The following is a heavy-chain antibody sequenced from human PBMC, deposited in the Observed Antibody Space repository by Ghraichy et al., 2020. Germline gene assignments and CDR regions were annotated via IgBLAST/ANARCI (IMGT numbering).Heavy chain of an antibody. CDR2: ISYDGSIK. Sequence: GGSLRLSCAVSGFTFRYYGMHWVRQAPGKGLEWVAVISYDGSIKYYGDSVKGRFTISRDNSKNTLYLQMNSLRAEDTAVYYCARDHYSDDHKDSFDIWGQGTMVTVSS. CDR3: ARDHYSDDHKDSFDI. V-gene: IGHV3-30*03. J-gene: IGHJ3*02. CDR1: GFTFRYYG. D-gene: IGHD4-11*01.